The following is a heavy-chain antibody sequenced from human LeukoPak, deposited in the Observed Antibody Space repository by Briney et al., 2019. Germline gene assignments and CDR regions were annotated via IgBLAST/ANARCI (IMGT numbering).Heavy chain of an antibody. J-gene: IGHJ4*02. D-gene: IGHD6-19*01. Sequence: GASLKISGKGSRYSFTSYWIGWVRQLPGKGLEWMGIIYPGDSDTRYSPSFQGQVTISADKSISTAYLQWSSLKASDTAMYYCARPISVAGTSGPYYFDYWGQGTLVTVSS. CDR2: IYPGDSDT. CDR3: ARPISVAGTSGPYYFDY. V-gene: IGHV5-51*01. CDR1: RYSFTSYW.